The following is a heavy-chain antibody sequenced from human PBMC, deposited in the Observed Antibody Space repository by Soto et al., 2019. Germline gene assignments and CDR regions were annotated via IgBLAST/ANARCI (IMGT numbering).Heavy chain of an antibody. CDR1: GYTFTSYD. CDR2: MNPNSGNT. V-gene: IGHV1-8*01. Sequence: QVQLVQSGAEVKKPGASVKVSCKASGYTFTSYDINWVRQATGQGLEWMGWMNPNSGNTGYVQKFQGRVTMTRDTSIGTAYMELSGLRSEDTAVYYCAPTFPYSRVIDFDYWGQGTLVTVSS. D-gene: IGHD6-19*01. CDR3: APTFPYSRVIDFDY. J-gene: IGHJ4*02.